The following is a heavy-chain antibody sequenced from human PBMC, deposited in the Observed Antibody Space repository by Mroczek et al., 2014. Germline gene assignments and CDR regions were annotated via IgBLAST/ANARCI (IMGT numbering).Heavy chain of an antibody. CDR3: AKDMEKLAVAEDYYYYYGMDV. D-gene: IGHD6-19*01. CDR2: ISWNSGSI. CDR1: GFTFDDYA. V-gene: IGHV3-9*01. J-gene: IGHJ6*02. Sequence: ESGGGLVQPGRSLRLSCAASGFTFDDYAMHWVRQAPGKGLEWVSGISWNSGSIGYADSVKGRFTISRDNAKNSLYLQMNSLRAEDTALYYCAKDMEKLAVAEDYYYYYGMDVWGQGTTVTVSS.